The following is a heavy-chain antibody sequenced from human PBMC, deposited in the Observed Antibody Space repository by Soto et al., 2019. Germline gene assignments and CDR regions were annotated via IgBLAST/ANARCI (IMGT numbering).Heavy chain of an antibody. V-gene: IGHV6-1*01. J-gene: IGHJ6*02. CDR2: TYYRSKWYN. CDR3: AGVGTRGNYYYYGMDV. Sequence: SQTLSLTCAISGDSVSSNSAAWNWIRQSPSRGLEWLGRTYYRSKWYNDYAVSVKSRITINPDTSKNQFSLQLNSVTPEDTAVYYCAGVGTRGNYYYYGMDVWGQGTTVTSP. CDR1: GDSVSSNSAA. D-gene: IGHD2-2*01.